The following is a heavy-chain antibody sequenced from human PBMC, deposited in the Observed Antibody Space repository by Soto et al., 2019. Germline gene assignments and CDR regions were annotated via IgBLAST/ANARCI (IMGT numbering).Heavy chain of an antibody. V-gene: IGHV3-23*01. Sequence: EVQLLESGGGLVQPGGSLRLSCAASGFTFSSYAMSWVRQAPGKGLEWVSAVSGSGGSTYYADSVKGRFTISRDNSKNKLYLQMNSLRAEDTAVYYCAKDGDIVVVVAATMYFQHWGQGTLVTVSS. J-gene: IGHJ1*01. CDR3: AKDGDIVVVVAATMYFQH. CDR2: VSGSGGST. CDR1: GFTFSSYA. D-gene: IGHD2-15*01.